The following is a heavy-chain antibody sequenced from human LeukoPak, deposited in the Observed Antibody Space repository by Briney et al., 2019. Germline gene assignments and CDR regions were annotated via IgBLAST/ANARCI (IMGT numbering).Heavy chain of an antibody. CDR1: GGTFTSGY. V-gene: IGHV4-59*01. CDR2: TSYSDST. J-gene: IGHJ4*02. D-gene: IGHD6-13*01. Sequence: SEPLSLTCTVSGGTFTSGYWSWIRQPPGKGLEWIGYTSYSDSTRYNPSLKSRVTMSIDTSTNQFSLKVTSVTAADTAVYYCARGSSRFDCWGQGTLVTVSS. CDR3: ARGSSRFDC.